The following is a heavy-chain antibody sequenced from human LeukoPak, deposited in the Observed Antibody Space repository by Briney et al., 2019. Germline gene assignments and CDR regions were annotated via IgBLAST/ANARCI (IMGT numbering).Heavy chain of an antibody. CDR1: GYTFTSYY. CDR3: ARAGYDYVWGSYRPGAFDY. V-gene: IGHV1-46*01. D-gene: IGHD3-16*02. J-gene: IGHJ4*02. CDR2: INPSGSST. Sequence: GASVKVSCKASGYTFTSYYMHWVRQAPGQGLEWMGIINPSGSSTSYAQTFQGRVTMTRDTSTSTVYMELSSLRSEDTAVYYCARAGYDYVWGSYRPGAFDYWGQGTLVTVSS.